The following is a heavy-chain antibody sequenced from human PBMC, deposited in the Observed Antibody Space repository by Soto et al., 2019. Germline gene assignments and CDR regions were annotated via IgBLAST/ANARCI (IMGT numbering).Heavy chain of an antibody. J-gene: IGHJ4*02. V-gene: IGHV1-69*13. CDR1: GGTFSSYA. Sequence: ASVKVSSKASGGTFSSYAIRWVRQAPGQGLEWMGGIIPICGTANYAQKFQGRVTITADESTSTAYMELSSLRSEDTAGYYCARDYSVAFDYWGQGTLVTVSS. D-gene: IGHD3-10*02. CDR2: IIPICGTA. CDR3: ARDYSVAFDY.